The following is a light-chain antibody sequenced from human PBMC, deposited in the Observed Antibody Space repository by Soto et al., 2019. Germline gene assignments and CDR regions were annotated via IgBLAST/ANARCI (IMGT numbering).Light chain of an antibody. CDR3: QQFGSPFT. Sequence: EIVLTQSPGTLSLSPGERATLSCRASQSVDSSYLAWYQQKPGQAPRLLIYGASSRATGIPDRFSGSVSGTDFTLTISILEPEVFAVYYCQQFGSPFTFGPGTKVDIK. CDR1: QSVDSSY. V-gene: IGKV3-20*01. J-gene: IGKJ3*01. CDR2: GAS.